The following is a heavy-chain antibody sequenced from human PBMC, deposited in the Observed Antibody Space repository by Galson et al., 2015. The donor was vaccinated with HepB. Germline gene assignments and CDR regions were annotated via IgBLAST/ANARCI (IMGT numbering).Heavy chain of an antibody. CDR2: FDPEDGET. J-gene: IGHJ4*02. CDR1: GYTLTELS. Sequence: SVKVSCKVSGYTLTELSMHWVRQAPGKGLEWMGGFDPEDGETIYAQKFQGRVTMTEDTSTDTAYMELSSLRSEDTAVYYCATVAYSGSYYLLSYYFDYWGQGTLVTVSS. CDR3: ATVAYSGSYYLLSYYFDY. V-gene: IGHV1-24*01. D-gene: IGHD1-26*01.